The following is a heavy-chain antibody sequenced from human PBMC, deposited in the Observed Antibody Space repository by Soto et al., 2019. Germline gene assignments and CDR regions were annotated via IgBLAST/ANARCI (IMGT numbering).Heavy chain of an antibody. CDR3: ARDAHGMDV. V-gene: IGHV4-61*01. Sequence: XTLSLPCTVSGGSVSSGSYQWTWIRQPPGKGLEWIGYIHVRGSTNDNPSLKGRVTMSIDTSKNQFSLKLSSVTAADTAVYYCARDAHGMDVWGQGNKVSVS. J-gene: IGHJ6*02. CDR2: IHVRGST. CDR1: GGSVSSGSYQ.